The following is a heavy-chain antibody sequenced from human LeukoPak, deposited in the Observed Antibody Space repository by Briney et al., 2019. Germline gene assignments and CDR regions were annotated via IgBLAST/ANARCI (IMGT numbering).Heavy chain of an antibody. Sequence: SETLSLTCTASGGSISSYYWSWIRQPAGKGLEWLGRIYTSGSTNYNPSLKSRVTISVDTSKNQFSLKLSSVTAADTAVYYCARDRLGYDYVWGSYRHNWFDPWGQGTLVTVSS. CDR3: ARDRLGYDYVWGSYRHNWFDP. CDR1: GGSISSYY. CDR2: IYTSGST. J-gene: IGHJ5*02. D-gene: IGHD3-16*02. V-gene: IGHV4-4*07.